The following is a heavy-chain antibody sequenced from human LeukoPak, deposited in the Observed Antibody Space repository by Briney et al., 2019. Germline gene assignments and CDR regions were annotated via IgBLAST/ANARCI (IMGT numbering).Heavy chain of an antibody. J-gene: IGHJ6*02. CDR1: GYTFISYG. V-gene: IGHV1-18*01. CDR2: VSGYNGNT. D-gene: IGHD2-2*01. Sequence: GASVKVSCKASGYTFISYGISWVRQAPGQGLEWMGWVSGYNGNTKYAQNVQGRVTMTKDTSTSTAYMELTSLRSDDTAVYYCARGYDVIPAAGNGMDVWGQGTTVAVSS. CDR3: ARGYDVIPAAGNGMDV.